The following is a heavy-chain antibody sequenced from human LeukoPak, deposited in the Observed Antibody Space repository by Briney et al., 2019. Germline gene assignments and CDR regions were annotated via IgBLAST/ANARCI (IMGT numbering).Heavy chain of an antibody. CDR2: IIPIFGTA. CDR1: GGTFSSYA. Sequence: SVKVSCKASGGTFSSYAISWVRQAPGQGLEWMGGIIPIFGTANSAQKFQGRVTITTDESTSTAYMELSSLRSEDTAVYYCARDHVPYYYMDVWGKGTTVTVSS. V-gene: IGHV1-69*05. CDR3: ARDHVPYYYMDV. D-gene: IGHD2-2*01. J-gene: IGHJ6*03.